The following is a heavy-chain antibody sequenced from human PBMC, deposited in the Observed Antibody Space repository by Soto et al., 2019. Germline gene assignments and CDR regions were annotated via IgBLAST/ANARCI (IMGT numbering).Heavy chain of an antibody. V-gene: IGHV3-33*06. D-gene: IGHD3-10*01. CDR3: AKDLDGEWTGDYFDY. CDR1: GFTFSSHG. J-gene: IGHJ4*02. CDR2: IWYDGSNK. Sequence: QVQLVESGGGVVQPGRSLRLSCAASGFTFSSHGMHWVRQAPGKGLEWVAVIWYDGSNKYYADSVKGRFTISRDNSKNTLYLQMNSLRVEDTAMYYCAKDLDGEWTGDYFDYWGQGTLVTVSS.